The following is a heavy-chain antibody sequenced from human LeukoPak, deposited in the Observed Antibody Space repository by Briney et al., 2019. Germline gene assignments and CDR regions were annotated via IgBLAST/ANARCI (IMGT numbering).Heavy chain of an antibody. J-gene: IGHJ4*02. CDR2: INHSGST. CDR3: ARVPKSGIQLWFGYYFDY. D-gene: IGHD5-18*01. Sequence: SETLSLTCTVSGGSISSYYWSWIRQPPGKGLEWIGEINHSGSTNYNPSLKSRVTISVDASKNQFSLKLSSVTAADTAVYYCARVPKSGIQLWFGYYFDYWGQGTLVTVSS. CDR1: GGSISSYY. V-gene: IGHV4-34*01.